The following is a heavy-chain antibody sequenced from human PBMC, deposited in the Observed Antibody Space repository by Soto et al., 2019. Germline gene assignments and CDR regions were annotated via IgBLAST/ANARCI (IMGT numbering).Heavy chain of an antibody. CDR1: GFTFTSSA. D-gene: IGHD2-2*01. CDR2: IVVGSGNT. CDR3: AADGALVPAVMDV. V-gene: IGHV1-58*01. Sequence: SVKVSCKASGFTFTSSAVQWVRQARGQRLEWIGWIVVGSGNTNYAQKFQERVTITRDMSTSTAYMVLSSLRSEDTALYYCAADGALVPAVMDVWGQGTTVTVSS. J-gene: IGHJ6*02.